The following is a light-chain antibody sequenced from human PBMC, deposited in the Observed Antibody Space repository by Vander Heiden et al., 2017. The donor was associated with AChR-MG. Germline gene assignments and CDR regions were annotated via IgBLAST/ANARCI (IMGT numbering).Light chain of an antibody. CDR2: TAS. CDR3: QQSHSTSIT. J-gene: IGKJ5*01. Sequence: DIQMTQSPSSLSASVGDRVSITCRASQNIRKNLNWYQQKPGKAPQLLISTASSLQSGVPSRFNGSGSGTDFTLIIDSLQPEDFATYYCQQSHSTSITFGQRTRLDIK. CDR1: QNIRKN. V-gene: IGKV1-39*01.